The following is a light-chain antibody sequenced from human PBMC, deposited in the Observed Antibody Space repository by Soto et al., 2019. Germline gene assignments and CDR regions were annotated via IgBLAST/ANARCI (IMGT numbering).Light chain of an antibody. J-gene: IGKJ2*01. CDR1: HRVSRY. CDR3: QQYNSYSAT. V-gene: IGKV3D-15*01. Sequence: EIVMTQSPATLSVSPGERVTLSCRASHRVSRYLAWYQQKPGQAPRLLIYGASTRATDIPARFSGSGSGTDFTLTISSLQSEDFATYYCQQYNSYSATFGQGTKLESK. CDR2: GAS.